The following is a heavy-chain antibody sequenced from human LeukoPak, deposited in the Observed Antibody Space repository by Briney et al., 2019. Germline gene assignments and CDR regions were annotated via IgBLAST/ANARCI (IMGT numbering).Heavy chain of an antibody. V-gene: IGHV1-24*01. Sequence: GASVNVSCKVSGYTLTKLSMHWVRQAPGKGLEWMGGFDPEDGETIYAQKLQGRVTMTEDTSTDTAYMELSSLRSEDTAVYYCATASYYYDSSGYPTLLSMDVWGQGTTVTVPS. D-gene: IGHD3-22*01. CDR2: FDPEDGET. CDR3: ATASYYYDSSGYPTLLSMDV. CDR1: GYTLTKLS. J-gene: IGHJ6*02.